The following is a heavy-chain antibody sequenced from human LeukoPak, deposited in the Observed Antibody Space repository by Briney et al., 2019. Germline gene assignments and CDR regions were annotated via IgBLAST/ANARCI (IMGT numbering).Heavy chain of an antibody. CDR1: GGSISSYY. Sequence: PSETLSLTCTVSGGSISSYYWSWIRQPAGKGLEWIGRIYASGSTYYNPSLMSRVTMSVDTSKNQFSLRLTTVTAADTAVYYCARDSNLEYSSSRGLGRWGQGTLVTVSS. CDR2: IYASGST. D-gene: IGHD6-6*01. J-gene: IGHJ4*02. V-gene: IGHV4-4*07. CDR3: ARDSNLEYSSSRGLGR.